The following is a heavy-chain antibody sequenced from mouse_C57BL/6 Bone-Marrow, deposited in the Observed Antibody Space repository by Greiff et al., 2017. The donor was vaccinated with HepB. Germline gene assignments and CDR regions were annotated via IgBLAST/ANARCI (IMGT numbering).Heavy chain of an antibody. Sequence: QVQLQQPGAELVKPGASVKLSCKASGYTFTSYWMHWVKQRPGQGLEWIGMIHPNSGSTNYNEKFKSKATLTVDKSSSTAYMQLSSLTSEDSAVYYCSLSYDYYFAYWGHGTTLTVSS. CDR1: GYTFTSYW. V-gene: IGHV1-64*01. CDR2: IHPNSGST. J-gene: IGHJ2*01. D-gene: IGHD2-4*01. CDR3: SLSYDYYFAY.